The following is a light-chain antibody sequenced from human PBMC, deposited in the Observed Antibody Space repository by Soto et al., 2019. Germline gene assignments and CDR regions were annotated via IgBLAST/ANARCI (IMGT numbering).Light chain of an antibody. CDR1: QSVSARF. J-gene: IGKJ1*01. V-gene: IGKV3-20*01. Sequence: EIVLTQSPGTLSLSPGETATLSCRASQSVSARFLAWYQHRPGQAPRLLISATSTRAPGIPDRFSGSGSGTDFTLTISSLEPEDVAVYYCQQYFRSLVEFGQGTKVDIK. CDR3: QQYFRSLVE. CDR2: ATS.